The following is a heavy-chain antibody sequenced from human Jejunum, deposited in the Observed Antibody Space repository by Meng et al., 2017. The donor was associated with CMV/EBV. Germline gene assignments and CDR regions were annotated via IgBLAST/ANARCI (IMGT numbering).Heavy chain of an antibody. V-gene: IGHV7-4-1*01. CDR2: ININTGNP. CDR3: ARGNGWRFDY. D-gene: IGHD6-19*01. J-gene: IGHJ4*02. CDR1: WDTLISSS. Sequence: GQLVQVGSELKKPGDAVQVSFQAAWDTLISSSMHWVRHAPGQGREWMGWININTGNPTYAQGFTGRFVFSLDTSVSTAYLQIDSLKADDTAVYYCARGNGWRFDYWGQGTLVTASS.